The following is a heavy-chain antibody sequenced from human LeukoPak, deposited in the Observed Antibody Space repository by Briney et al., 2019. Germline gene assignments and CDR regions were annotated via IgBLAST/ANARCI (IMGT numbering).Heavy chain of an antibody. D-gene: IGHD1-7*01. CDR3: ASQTVETGTTWGDFDY. Sequence: EASVKVSCKASGGTFSSYAISWVRQAPGQGLEWMGGIIPIFGTANYAQKFQGRVTITTDESTSTAYMELSSLRSEDTAVYYCASQTVETGTTWGDFDYWGQGTLVTVSS. CDR2: IIPIFGTA. J-gene: IGHJ4*02. CDR1: GGTFSSYA. V-gene: IGHV1-69*05.